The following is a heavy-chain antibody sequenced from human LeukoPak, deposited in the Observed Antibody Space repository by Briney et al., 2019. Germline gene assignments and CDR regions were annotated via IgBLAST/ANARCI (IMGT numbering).Heavy chain of an antibody. J-gene: IGHJ4*02. Sequence: GGSLRLSCAASGFTFSSYSMNWVRQAPGKGLEWVSYISSSSSTIYYADSVKGRFTISRDNAKNSLYLQLNSLRAEDTAAYYCARDGGIVVVPAATYFDYWGQGTLVTVSS. D-gene: IGHD2-2*01. CDR2: ISSSSSTI. V-gene: IGHV3-48*01. CDR3: ARDGGIVVVPAATYFDY. CDR1: GFTFSSYS.